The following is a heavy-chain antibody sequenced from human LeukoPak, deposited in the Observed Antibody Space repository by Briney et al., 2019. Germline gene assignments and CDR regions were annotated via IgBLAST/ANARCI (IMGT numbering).Heavy chain of an antibody. CDR1: GGSFSGYY. D-gene: IGHD1-26*01. Sequence: SETLSLTCAVYGGSFSGYYWSWIRQPPGKGLELIGEINHSGSTNYNPSLKSRVTISVDTSKNQFSLKLSSVTAADTAVYYCARQQGAMDVWGKGTTVTISS. J-gene: IGHJ6*03. V-gene: IGHV4-34*01. CDR2: INHSGST. CDR3: ARQQGAMDV.